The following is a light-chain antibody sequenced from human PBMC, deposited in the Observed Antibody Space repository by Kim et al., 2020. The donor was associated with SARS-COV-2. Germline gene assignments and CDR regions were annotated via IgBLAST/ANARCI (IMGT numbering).Light chain of an antibody. V-gene: IGLV2-23*02. J-gene: IGLJ1*01. CDR3: CSYAGSSPYV. CDR1: SSDVGSYNL. Sequence: GQAITISCTGTSSDVGSYNLVSWYQQPPGKAPKLMIYEVSRRPSGVSNRFSGSKSGNAASLTISGLQAEDEADYYCCSYAGSSPYVFGTGTKVTVL. CDR2: EVS.